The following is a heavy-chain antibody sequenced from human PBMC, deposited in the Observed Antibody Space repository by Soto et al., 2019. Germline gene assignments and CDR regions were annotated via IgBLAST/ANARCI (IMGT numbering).Heavy chain of an antibody. CDR1: GDYVSSGSYY. CDR3: ARDIRGHSRALDS. Sequence: PSETLSLTCTVSGDYVSSGSYYWTWVRQPPGKGLEWIGYISYTGSTNYNPSLQSRVTMSIDTSENQFSLELTSVTAADTAFYYCARDIRGHSRALDSWGQGTLVTVSS. D-gene: IGHD5-18*01. J-gene: IGHJ5*01. CDR2: ISYTGST. V-gene: IGHV4-61*01.